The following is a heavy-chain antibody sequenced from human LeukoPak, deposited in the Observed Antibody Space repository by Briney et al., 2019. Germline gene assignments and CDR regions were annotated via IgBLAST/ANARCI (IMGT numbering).Heavy chain of an antibody. CDR2: IYYSGRT. V-gene: IGHV4-30-4*01. CDR3: ARERVVVAATHYFDY. D-gene: IGHD2-15*01. J-gene: IGHJ4*02. Sequence: SETLSLTCTVSGGSISSGDYYWSWIRQPPGKGLEWIGYIYYSGRTYYNPSLKSRVTISVDTSKNQFSLKLSSVTAADTAVYYCARERVVVAATHYFDYWGQGTLVTVSS. CDR1: GGSISSGDYY.